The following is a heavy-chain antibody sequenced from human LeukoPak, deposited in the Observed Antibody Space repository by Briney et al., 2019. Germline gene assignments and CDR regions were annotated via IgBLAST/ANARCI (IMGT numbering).Heavy chain of an antibody. J-gene: IGHJ4*02. CDR1: GFTFSSYW. D-gene: IGHD3-9*01. Sequence: PGGSLRLSCAASGFTFSSYWMHWVRQAPGKGLVWVSRIKSDGTITSYADSVEGRFTISRDNAKNTLFLQMNSLRAEDTAVYYCASDILTGYYLRTWGQGTLVTVSS. V-gene: IGHV3-74*01. CDR2: IKSDGTIT. CDR3: ASDILTGYYLRT.